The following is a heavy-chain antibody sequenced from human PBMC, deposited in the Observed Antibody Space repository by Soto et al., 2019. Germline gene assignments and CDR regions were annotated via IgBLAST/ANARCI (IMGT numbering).Heavy chain of an antibody. J-gene: IGHJ4*02. V-gene: IGHV4-59*11. D-gene: IGHD3-16*01. CDR3: ARAHPGASVGY. CDR1: GGSMSSHY. Sequence: SETLSLTCTVSGGSMSSHYWTWLRQPPGKGLEWIGYISYSGSTYYNPSLKSRVTISADTSRNQFSLKLSSVIAADTAVYYCARAHPGASVGYWGQGTLVTVSS. CDR2: ISYSGST.